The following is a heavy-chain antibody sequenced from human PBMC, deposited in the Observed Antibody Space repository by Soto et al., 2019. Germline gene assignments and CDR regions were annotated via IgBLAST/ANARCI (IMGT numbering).Heavy chain of an antibody. CDR2: IHPNSGDT. V-gene: IGHV1-2*04. D-gene: IGHD2-2*01. Sequence: QVQLVQSGAEVKKPGASVKVSCKASGYTFTGYHMQWVRQAPGQGLEWMGWIHPNSGDTNYAQKFQGWVTLTRDKSISTVYLELSRLTSNDTAVYYCARDRVVAAAIRGSYYYGMDVWGQGTTVTVSS. CDR3: ARDRVVAAAIRGSYYYGMDV. CDR1: GYTFTGYH. J-gene: IGHJ6*02.